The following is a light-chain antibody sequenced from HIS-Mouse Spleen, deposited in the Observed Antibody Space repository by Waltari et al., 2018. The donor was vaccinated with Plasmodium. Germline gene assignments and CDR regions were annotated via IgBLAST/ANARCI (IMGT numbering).Light chain of an antibody. V-gene: IGKV1-5*03. CDR1: QSISSW. CDR2: KAS. CDR3: QQYNSYSWT. Sequence: DIQMTPSPSTLSASVGDRVTITCRASQSISSWLAWYQQKPGKAPKLRIYKASSLESGVPSRFSGSGSGTEFTLTISSLQPDDFATYYCQQYNSYSWTFGQGTKVEIK. J-gene: IGKJ1*01.